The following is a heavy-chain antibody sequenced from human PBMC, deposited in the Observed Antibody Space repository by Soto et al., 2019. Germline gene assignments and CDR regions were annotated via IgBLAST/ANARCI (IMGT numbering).Heavy chain of an antibody. CDR1: GFTFDDYA. Sequence: PGGSLRLSCAASGFTFDDYAMHWVRQAPGKGLEWVSGISWNSGSIGYADSVKGRFTISRDNAKNSLYLQMNSLRAEDTALYYCAKEPYYDILTGPFDDWGQGTLVTVSS. CDR3: AKEPYYDILTGPFDD. J-gene: IGHJ4*02. D-gene: IGHD3-9*01. CDR2: ISWNSGSI. V-gene: IGHV3-9*01.